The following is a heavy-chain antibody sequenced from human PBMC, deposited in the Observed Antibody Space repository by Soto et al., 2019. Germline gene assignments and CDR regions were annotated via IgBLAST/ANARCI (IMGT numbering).Heavy chain of an antibody. J-gene: IGHJ4*02. CDR1: GSTFSNYG. D-gene: IGHD3-16*01. V-gene: IGHV3-33*01. CDR3: ARDGGSHGPSYCDS. Sequence: VQLVESGGGVVQPGTSLRLSCVASGSTFSNYGMHWVRQAPGKGPQWVAVIWYDGSNKSYGESVKGRFTISRDNTKNTLYLDINSLRAEDTAVYCCARDGGSHGPSYCDSWGQGSLVIVSS. CDR2: IWYDGSNK.